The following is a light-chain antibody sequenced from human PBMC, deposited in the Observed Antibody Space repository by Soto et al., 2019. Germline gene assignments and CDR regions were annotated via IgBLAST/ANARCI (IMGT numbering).Light chain of an antibody. CDR1: QSVSSSY. CDR3: QQYGSSPPEYT. Sequence: EIVMTQSPGTLSLSPGERATLSCRASQSVSSSYLAWYQQKPGQAPRLLIYGASSRATGTPDRFSGSGAGIDVTLTISRLEPEDFAVDYCQQYGSSPPEYTFGQGTKLEIK. CDR2: GAS. V-gene: IGKV3-20*01. J-gene: IGKJ2*01.